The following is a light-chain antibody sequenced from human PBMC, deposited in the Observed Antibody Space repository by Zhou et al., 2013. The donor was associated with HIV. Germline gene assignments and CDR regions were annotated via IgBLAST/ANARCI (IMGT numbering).Light chain of an antibody. Sequence: IQLTQSPSSLSASVGDRVTITCRASQSISSWLAWYQQKPGKAPKLLIYKASSLESGVPSRFSGSGSGTEFTLTISGLQPDDFATYYCQQYNSYPVTFGQGTKLEIK. J-gene: IGKJ2*01. CDR2: KAS. CDR3: QQYNSYPVT. CDR1: QSISSW. V-gene: IGKV1-5*03.